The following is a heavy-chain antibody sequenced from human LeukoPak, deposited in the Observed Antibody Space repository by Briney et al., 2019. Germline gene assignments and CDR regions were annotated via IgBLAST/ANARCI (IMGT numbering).Heavy chain of an antibody. CDR1: GYTFTGYY. CDR2: INPNSGGT. Sequence: ASVKVSCKASGYTFTGYYMHWVRQAPGQGGEWMGWINPNSGGTNYAQKFQGRVTMTRDTSISTAYMELSRLRSDDTAVYYCARRYSSSSKWFDPWGQGTLVTVSS. D-gene: IGHD6-6*01. V-gene: IGHV1-2*02. CDR3: ARRYSSSSKWFDP. J-gene: IGHJ5*02.